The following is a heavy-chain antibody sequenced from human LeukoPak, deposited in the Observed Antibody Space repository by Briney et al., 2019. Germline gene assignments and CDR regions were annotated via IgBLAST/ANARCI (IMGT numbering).Heavy chain of an antibody. CDR1: GFTFSTYA. D-gene: IGHD3-22*01. Sequence: GGSLRLSCATSGFTFSTYAMNWVRRAPGKGLEWVSAISNSGNTTYYADSVKGRFTISRDKSKNTLYLQMTSLRAEDTAVYYCAKEVPYTGDGTGYYYPRYFDYWGQGTLVTVSS. CDR2: ISNSGNTT. J-gene: IGHJ4*02. CDR3: AKEVPYTGDGTGYYYPRYFDY. V-gene: IGHV3-23*01.